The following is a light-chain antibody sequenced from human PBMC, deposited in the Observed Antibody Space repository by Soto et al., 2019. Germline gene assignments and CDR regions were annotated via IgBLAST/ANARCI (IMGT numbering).Light chain of an antibody. CDR3: SSYLGSSALSGV. V-gene: IGLV2-14*01. Sequence: QSALTQPASVSGSHGQSITVSCTGTTSDVGGYDYVAWYQQHPGKAPKLMIYDVSSRPSGVSNRFSGSKSGNTASLTISGLQAEDEADYYCSSYLGSSALSGVFGTGTKLTVL. J-gene: IGLJ1*01. CDR2: DVS. CDR1: TSDVGGYDY.